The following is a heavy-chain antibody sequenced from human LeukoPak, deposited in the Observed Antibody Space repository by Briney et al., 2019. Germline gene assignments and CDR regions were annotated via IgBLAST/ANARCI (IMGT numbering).Heavy chain of an antibody. Sequence: PGTSLRLSCAASGFTFTSYGMHWVRQAPGKGLEWVALIWYDGRKEYYADSVKGRFTISRDDSRNILYLQMNGLRAEDTAVYYCARLGSSWSSDYWGQGTLVTVSS. CDR3: ARLGSSWSSDY. J-gene: IGHJ4*02. CDR1: GFTFTSYG. V-gene: IGHV3-33*01. CDR2: IWYDGRKE. D-gene: IGHD6-13*01.